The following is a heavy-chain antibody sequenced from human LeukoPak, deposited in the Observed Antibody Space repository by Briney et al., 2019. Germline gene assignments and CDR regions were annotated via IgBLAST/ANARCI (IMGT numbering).Heavy chain of an antibody. CDR1: GFTFNKAR. Sequence: GRSLRPSCAASGFTFNKARMNWVRQGAGKGLEWVGRFTSKTDGGTTDYAGPVRGRFTISRDDSKDTLYLQMNSLKTEDTAVYYCTTAQFFNSSGSLAYWGQGTLVTVSS. CDR2: FTSKTDGGTT. J-gene: IGHJ4*02. V-gene: IGHV3-15*01. D-gene: IGHD3-22*01. CDR3: TTAQFFNSSGSLAY.